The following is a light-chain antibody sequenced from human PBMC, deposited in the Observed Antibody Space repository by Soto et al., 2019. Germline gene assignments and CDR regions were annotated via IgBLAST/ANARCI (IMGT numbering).Light chain of an antibody. V-gene: IGKV3D-15*01. CDR1: ESVSSN. J-gene: IGKJ1*01. CDR2: GSS. CDR3: QQYNNWPRT. Sequence: EIDMTQSPATLSVSPGETATLSCRASESVSSNLVWYQQKPGQAPRLLIYGSSTRATGIPARFSGSGSGTAVTLTISSLQPEDVALYYCQQYNNWPRTFGQGTKVEIK.